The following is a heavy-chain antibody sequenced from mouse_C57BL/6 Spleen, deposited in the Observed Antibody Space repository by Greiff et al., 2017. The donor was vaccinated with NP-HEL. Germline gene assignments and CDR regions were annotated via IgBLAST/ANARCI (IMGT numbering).Heavy chain of an antibody. CDR3: ARVSSCYWYFDV. Sequence: VQLQQPGAELVKPGASVKLSCTASGYNIKDYYMHWVKQRTEQGLEWIGRIDPEDGETKYAPKFQGKATITADTSSNTAYLQLSSLTSEDTAGYYWARVSSCYWYFDVWGTGTTVTVSS. V-gene: IGHV14-2*01. D-gene: IGHD1-1*01. CDR2: IDPEDGET. CDR1: GYNIKDYY. J-gene: IGHJ1*03.